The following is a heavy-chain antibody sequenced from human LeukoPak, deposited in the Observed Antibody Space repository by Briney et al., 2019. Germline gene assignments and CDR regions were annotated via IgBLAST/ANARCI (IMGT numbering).Heavy chain of an antibody. CDR2: ISGSGGST. CDR1: GLAFSSYS. J-gene: IGHJ4*02. V-gene: IGHV3-23*01. CDR3: AKGQDYDFWSGYWIFDY. Sequence: PGRSLRLSCVASGLAFSSYSMHWVRQAPGKGLEWVSAISGSGGSTYYADSVKGRSTISRDNSKNTLYLQMNSLRAEDTAVYYCAKGQDYDFWSGYWIFDYWGQGTLVTVSS. D-gene: IGHD3-3*01.